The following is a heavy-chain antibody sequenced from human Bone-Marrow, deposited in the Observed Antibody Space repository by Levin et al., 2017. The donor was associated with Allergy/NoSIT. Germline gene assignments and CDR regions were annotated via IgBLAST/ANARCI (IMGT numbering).Heavy chain of an antibody. Sequence: ASVKVSCKVSGYTLTELSMHWVRQAPGKGLEWMGGFDPEDGETIYAQKFQGRVTMTEDTSTDTAYMELSSLRSEDTAVYYCATSRQWLVLINYFDYWGQGTLVTVSS. CDR2: FDPEDGET. V-gene: IGHV1-24*01. CDR1: GYTLTELS. D-gene: IGHD6-19*01. CDR3: ATSRQWLVLINYFDY. J-gene: IGHJ4*02.